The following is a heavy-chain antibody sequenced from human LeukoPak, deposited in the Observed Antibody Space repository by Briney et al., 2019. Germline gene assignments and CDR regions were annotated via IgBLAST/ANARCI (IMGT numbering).Heavy chain of an antibody. CDR1: GLNFSRNG. J-gene: IGHJ4*02. CDR2: IRYDGTNK. Sequence: GGSLRLSCAASGLNFSRNGMHWVRQAPGKGLEWVSFIRYDGTNKFYIQSVRGRFTISRDDSRNILYLQMDSLTAEDTAVYYCARDFDDPSGQYYYLPDYWGPGILVTVSS. D-gene: IGHD3-10*01. CDR3: ARDFDDPSGQYYYLPDY. V-gene: IGHV3-30*02.